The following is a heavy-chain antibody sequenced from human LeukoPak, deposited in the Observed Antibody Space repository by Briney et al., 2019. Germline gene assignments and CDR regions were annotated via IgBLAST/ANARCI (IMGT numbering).Heavy chain of an antibody. D-gene: IGHD1-26*01. V-gene: IGHV3-21*01. CDR3: ARDARLVGADY. CDR2: ISSSSSYI. Sequence: GSLRLSCAASGFTFSSYSMNWVRQAPGKGLEWVSSISSSSSYIYYADSVKGRFTISRDNAKNSLYLQMNSLRAEDTAVYYCARDARLVGADYWGQGTLVTVPS. CDR1: GFTFSSYS. J-gene: IGHJ4*02.